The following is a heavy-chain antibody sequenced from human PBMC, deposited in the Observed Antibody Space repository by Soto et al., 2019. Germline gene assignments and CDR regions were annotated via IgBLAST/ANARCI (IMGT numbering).Heavy chain of an antibody. CDR1: GYTFTSYD. J-gene: IGHJ6*02. CDR3: ARGVVAAMDYYYYYGMDV. CDR2: MNPNSGNT. V-gene: IGHV1-8*01. D-gene: IGHD2-21*02. Sequence: ASVKVSCKASGYTFTSYDINWVRQATGQGLEWMGRMNPNSGNTGYAQKIQGRVTMNRNTSISTAYMELSSLRSEDTAVYYCARGVVAAMDYYYYYGMDVWGQGTTVTVSS.